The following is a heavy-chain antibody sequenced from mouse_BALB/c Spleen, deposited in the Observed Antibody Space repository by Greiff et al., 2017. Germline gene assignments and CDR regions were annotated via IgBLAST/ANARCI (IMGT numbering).Heavy chain of an antibody. CDR2: IRNKANGYKT. CDR3: ARDITTALVDY. CDR1: GFTFTDYY. Sequence: EVMLVESGGGLVQPGGSLRLSCATSGFTFTDYYMSWVRQTPGKALEWLGFIRNKANGYKTEYSASVKGRFTISRDNSQSILYLQMNTLRAEDSATYYCARDITTALVDYWGQGTTLTVSS. J-gene: IGHJ2*01. V-gene: IGHV7-3*02. D-gene: IGHD1-2*01.